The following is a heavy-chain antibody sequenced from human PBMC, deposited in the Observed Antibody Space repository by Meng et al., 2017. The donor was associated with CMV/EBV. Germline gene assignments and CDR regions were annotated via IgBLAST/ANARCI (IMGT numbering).Heavy chain of an antibody. J-gene: IGHJ6*02. D-gene: IGHD1-20*01. V-gene: IGHV1-69*05. Sequence: SVKVSCKASGGTFSSYAISWVRQAPGQGLEWMGGIIPIFGTANYAQKFQGRVTITTDESTSTAYMELSSLRSEDTAVYYCARALEGLYNWNYDYYYGMDVWGQGTTVTVSS. CDR1: GGTFSSYA. CDR2: IIPIFGTA. CDR3: ARALEGLYNWNYDYYYGMDV.